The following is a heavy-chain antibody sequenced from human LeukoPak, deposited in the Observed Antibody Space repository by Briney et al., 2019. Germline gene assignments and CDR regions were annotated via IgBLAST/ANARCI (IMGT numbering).Heavy chain of an antibody. CDR3: ARAVGATLYFDY. J-gene: IGHJ4*02. Sequence: GGSLRLSCAASGFAFSSYSTNWVRQAPGKGLEWVSSISSSSSYIYYADSVKGRFTISRDNAKNSLYLQMNSLRAEDTAVYYCARAVGATLYFDYWGQGTLVTVSS. V-gene: IGHV3-21*01. D-gene: IGHD1-26*01. CDR1: GFAFSSYS. CDR2: ISSSSSYI.